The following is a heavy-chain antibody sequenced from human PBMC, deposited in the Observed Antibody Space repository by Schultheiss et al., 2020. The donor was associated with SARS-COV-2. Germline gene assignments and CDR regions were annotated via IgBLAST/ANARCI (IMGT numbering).Heavy chain of an antibody. CDR3: AKGLFVPVAHYYYGMDV. Sequence: GESLKISCKASGYTFTSYDINWVRQATGQGLEWMGWMNPISGNTGYAQKFQGRVTMTRNTSISTAYMDLSSLGSEDTAVYYCAKGLFVPVAHYYYGMDVWGQGAGVTVS. CDR2: MNPISGNT. J-gene: IGHJ6*02. V-gene: IGHV1-8*01. D-gene: IGHD3-10*02. CDR1: GYTFTSYD.